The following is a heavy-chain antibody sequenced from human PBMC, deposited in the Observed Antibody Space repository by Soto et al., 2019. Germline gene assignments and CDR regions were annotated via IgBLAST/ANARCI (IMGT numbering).Heavy chain of an antibody. CDR3: ARAYYDFWSGYYLAPYYYYGMDV. CDR2: TYYRSKWYN. D-gene: IGHD3-3*01. J-gene: IGHJ6*02. CDR1: GDSVSSNSAA. Sequence: SETLSLTCAISGDSVSSNSAAWNWIRQSPSRGLEWLRRTYYRSKWYNDYAVSVKSRITINPDTSKNQFSLQLNSVTPEDTAVYYCARAYYDFWSGYYLAPYYYYGMDVWGQGTTVTVSS. V-gene: IGHV6-1*01.